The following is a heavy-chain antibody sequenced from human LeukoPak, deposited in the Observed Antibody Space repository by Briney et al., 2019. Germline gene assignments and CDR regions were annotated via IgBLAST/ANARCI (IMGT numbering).Heavy chain of an antibody. CDR3: ASLFNYYDSSGYPRDDSDVFDI. CDR1: GGSISSSSYY. J-gene: IGHJ3*02. D-gene: IGHD3-22*01. CDR2: IYYSGST. Sequence: SETLSLTCTVSGGSISSSSYYWGWIRQPPGKGLEWIGSIYYSGSTYYNPSLKSRVTISVDTSKNQFSLKLSSVTAADTAVYYCASLFNYYDSSGYPRDDSDVFDIWGKGKMVTVSS. V-gene: IGHV4-39*01.